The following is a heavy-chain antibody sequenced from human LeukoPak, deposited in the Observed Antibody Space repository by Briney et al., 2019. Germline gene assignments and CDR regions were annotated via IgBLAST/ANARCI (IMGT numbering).Heavy chain of an antibody. Sequence: PSETLSLTCAVYGGSFSGYYWSWIRQPPGKGLEWIGEINHSGSINYNPSLKSRVTISVDTSKNQFSLKLSSVTAADTAVYYCARHCLWLDSSGYYYDYWGQGTLVTVSS. V-gene: IGHV4-34*01. CDR3: ARHCLWLDSSGYYYDY. CDR1: GGSFSGYY. J-gene: IGHJ4*02. D-gene: IGHD3-22*01. CDR2: INHSGSI.